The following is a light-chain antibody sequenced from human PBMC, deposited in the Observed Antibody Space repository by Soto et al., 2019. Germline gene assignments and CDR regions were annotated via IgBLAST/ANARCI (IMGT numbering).Light chain of an antibody. CDR3: CSYAGTSTFV. V-gene: IGLV2-23*03. J-gene: IGLJ1*01. CDR1: SSDVGSYNL. Sequence: QSVLTQPASVSGSPGQSITISCTGSSSDVGSYNLVSWYQQYPGKAPKLMIYEGTKRPSGVSNRFSGSRSGSTASLTISGLQAEDEGDYYCCSYAGTSTFVFGTGTQLTVL. CDR2: EGT.